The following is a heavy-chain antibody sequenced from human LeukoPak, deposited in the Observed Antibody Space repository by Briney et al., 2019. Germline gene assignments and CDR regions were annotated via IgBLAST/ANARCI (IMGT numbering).Heavy chain of an antibody. Sequence: GGSLRLSCAASGITFNYYYMSWIRQAPGKGLELVSYISTSGSTTHYADSVKGRFTISRDNAKNSLYLQMNSLRAEDTAVYYCARSNPHGVVVPAANDYWGQGTLVTVSS. V-gene: IGHV3-11*04. CDR1: GITFNYYY. CDR3: ARSNPHGVVVPAANDY. CDR2: ISTSGSTT. J-gene: IGHJ4*02. D-gene: IGHD2-2*01.